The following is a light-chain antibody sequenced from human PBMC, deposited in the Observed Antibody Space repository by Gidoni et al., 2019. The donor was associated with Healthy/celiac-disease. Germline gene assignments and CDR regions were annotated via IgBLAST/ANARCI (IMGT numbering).Light chain of an antibody. CDR1: QDISNY. Sequence: DTQMTQSPSSLSASVGDRVTITCQASQDISNYLNWYQQKPGKAPKLLIYDASNLETGVPSRFSGSGSGTDFTFTISSLQPEDIATYYCQQYDNLPFTFXGXTKVEIK. CDR2: DAS. J-gene: IGKJ4*01. CDR3: QQYDNLPFT. V-gene: IGKV1-33*01.